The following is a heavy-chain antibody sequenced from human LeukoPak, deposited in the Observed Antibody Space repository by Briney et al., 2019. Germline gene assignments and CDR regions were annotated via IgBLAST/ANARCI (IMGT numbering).Heavy chain of an antibody. J-gene: IGHJ6*02. D-gene: IGHD3-10*01. V-gene: IGHV3-66*01. CDR1: GFTVSSNY. CDR2: IYSGGST. Sequence: SGGSLRLSCAASGFTVSSNYMSWVRQAPGKGLEWVSVIYSGGSTDYADSVKDRFTISRDNSKNTLYLQMNSLRAEDTAVYYCARDQGGGWFGELRGGMDVWGRGTTVTVSS. CDR3: ARDQGGGWFGELRGGMDV.